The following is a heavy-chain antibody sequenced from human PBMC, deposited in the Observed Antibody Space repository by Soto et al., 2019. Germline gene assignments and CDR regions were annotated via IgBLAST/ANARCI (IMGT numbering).Heavy chain of an antibody. D-gene: IGHD5-18*01. V-gene: IGHV3-23*01. CDR2: ITGSGGGT. J-gene: IGHJ4*02. CDR3: AKGLPAMAMVV. CDR1: GFSLSSYP. Sequence: EVQLLESGGGWVQPGGSQRLSCAASGFSLSSYPISWVRQAPGKGLEWVSSITGSGGGTYYADSVKGRFTISRDTSKKTVYLQMNSLRAEDTALYYCAKGLPAMAMVVWGQGTLVTVSS.